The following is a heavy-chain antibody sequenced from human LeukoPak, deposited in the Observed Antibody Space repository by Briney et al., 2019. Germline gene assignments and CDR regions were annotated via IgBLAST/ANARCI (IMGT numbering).Heavy chain of an antibody. Sequence: SETLSLTCTVSGGSISSGGYYWSWSRQHPGQGLEWIGYIYYSGSTYYNPSLESRVTISVDTSKNQFSLKLSSVSAADTAVYYCAREGGGESYDFWSGYYNRYFLYWGQGTLVTVSS. CDR2: IYYSGST. V-gene: IGHV4-31*03. CDR1: GGSISSGGYY. CDR3: AREGGGESYDFWSGYYNRYFLY. J-gene: IGHJ4*02. D-gene: IGHD3-3*01.